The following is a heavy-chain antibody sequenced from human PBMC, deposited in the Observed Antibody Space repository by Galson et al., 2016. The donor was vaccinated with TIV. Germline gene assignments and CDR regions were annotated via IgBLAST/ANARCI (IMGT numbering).Heavy chain of an antibody. J-gene: IGHJ6*03. CDR3: ARVRFGELAGYYYYMDV. Sequence: SCKASGGTFSSYAISWVRQAPGQGLEWMGRIIPILGTANYAQKFQGRVTITADESTSTAYMELSSLRSEDTAVYYCARVRFGELAGYYYYMDVWGQGTTVTVSS. CDR2: IIPILGTA. D-gene: IGHD3-10*01. V-gene: IGHV1-69*15. CDR1: GGTFSSYA.